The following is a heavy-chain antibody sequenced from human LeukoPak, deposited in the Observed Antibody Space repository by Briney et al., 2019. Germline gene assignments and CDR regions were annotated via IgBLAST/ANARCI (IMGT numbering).Heavy chain of an antibody. CDR3: ARDGSGWYYFDY. Sequence: SATLSLTCTVSGGSISSYYWSWIRQPPGKGLEWIGYIYYSGSTNYNPSLKSRVTISVDTSKNQFSLKLSSVTAADTAVYYCARDGSGWYYFDYWGQGTLVTVSS. J-gene: IGHJ4*02. V-gene: IGHV4-59*01. CDR2: IYYSGST. CDR1: GGSISSYY. D-gene: IGHD6-19*01.